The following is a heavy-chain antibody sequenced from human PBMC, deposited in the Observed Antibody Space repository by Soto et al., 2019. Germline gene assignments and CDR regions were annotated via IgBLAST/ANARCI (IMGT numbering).Heavy chain of an antibody. CDR1: GGSISSYY. CDR2: IYYSGNT. Sequence: SETLSLTCTVSGGSISSYYWSWIRQPPGKGLEWIGYIYYSGNTNYNPSLKSRVTISVDTSKNQFSLKLSSVTAADTAVYYCARQVVGDPQGVYYYYYMDVWGKGTTVTVSS. CDR3: ARQVVGDPQGVYYYYYMDV. J-gene: IGHJ6*03. D-gene: IGHD2-15*01. V-gene: IGHV4-59*08.